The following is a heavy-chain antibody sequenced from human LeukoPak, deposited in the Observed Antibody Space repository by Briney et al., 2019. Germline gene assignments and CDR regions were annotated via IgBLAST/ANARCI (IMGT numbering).Heavy chain of an antibody. V-gene: IGHV3-53*01. CDR3: ARDASGYEAYYYYGMDV. Sequence: GGSLRLSCAASGFTVSSNYMSWVRQAPGKGLEWVSVIYSGGSTYYADSVKGRFTISRDNSKNTLYLQMNSLRAEDTAVYYCARDASGYEAYYYYGMDVWGQGTTVTVSS. D-gene: IGHD5-12*01. CDR2: IYSGGST. J-gene: IGHJ6*02. CDR1: GFTVSSNY.